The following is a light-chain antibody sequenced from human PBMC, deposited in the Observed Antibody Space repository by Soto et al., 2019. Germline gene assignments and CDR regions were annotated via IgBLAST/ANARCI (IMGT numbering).Light chain of an antibody. CDR3: QQYGSSRSST. Sequence: EMVLTQSPGTLSLSPGERATLSCRASQSISSVYLAWYQQKPGQAPRLLIYGASTRATGIPDRFSGSGSGTDFTLTISRLEPEDFAVYYCQQYGSSRSSTFVQGTNVELK. CDR2: GAS. CDR1: QSISSVY. V-gene: IGKV3-20*01. J-gene: IGKJ2*01.